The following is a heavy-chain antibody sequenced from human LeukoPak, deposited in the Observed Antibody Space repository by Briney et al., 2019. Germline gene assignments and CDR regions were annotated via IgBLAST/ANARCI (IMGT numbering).Heavy chain of an antibody. Sequence: PGGSLRLSCAASGFTFDDYAMHWVRQAPGKGLEWVSLISWDGGSTYYADSVKGRFTISRDNSKNSLYLQMNSLRAEDTALYYCAKVDITSGWPDYWGQGTLVTVSS. CDR1: GFTFDDYA. D-gene: IGHD6-19*01. CDR3: AKVDITSGWPDY. CDR2: ISWDGGST. J-gene: IGHJ4*02. V-gene: IGHV3-43D*03.